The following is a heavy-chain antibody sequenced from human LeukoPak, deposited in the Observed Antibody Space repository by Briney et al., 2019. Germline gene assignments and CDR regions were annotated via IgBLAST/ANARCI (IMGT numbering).Heavy chain of an antibody. Sequence: GGSLRLSCAASGFTFSSYSMNWVRQAPGKGLEWVSYISSSSSTIYYADSVKGRFTISRDNAKNSLYLQMNSLRDEDTAVYYCARDPGDDFWSGPKFDYWGQGTLVTVSS. CDR3: ARDPGDDFWSGPKFDY. CDR2: ISSSSSTI. V-gene: IGHV3-48*02. CDR1: GFTFSSYS. D-gene: IGHD3-3*01. J-gene: IGHJ4*02.